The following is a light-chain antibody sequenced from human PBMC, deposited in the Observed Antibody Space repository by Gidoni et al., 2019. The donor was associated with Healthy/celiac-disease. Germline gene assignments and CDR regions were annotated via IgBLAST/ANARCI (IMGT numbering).Light chain of an antibody. CDR1: QSISSY. J-gene: IGKJ5*01. CDR2: AAS. V-gene: IGKV1-39*01. CDR3: QQSYSPTT. Sequence: DIQMTQSPSSLSASVGDRVTITCRSSQSISSYLNWYQQKPGKAPKILIYAASSLQSGVPSRFSGSGYGTDFTITISSLQHEDFATYYCQQSYSPTTFGKGTRLEIK.